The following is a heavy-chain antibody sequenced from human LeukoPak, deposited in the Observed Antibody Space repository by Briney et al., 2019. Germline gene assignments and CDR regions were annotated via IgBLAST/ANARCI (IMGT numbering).Heavy chain of an antibody. CDR3: VGGSGWLPDF. CDR1: GFIFSTHW. CDR2: IKGDGSET. D-gene: IGHD6-19*01. J-gene: IGHJ4*02. V-gene: IGHV3-7*01. Sequence: PGGSLRLSCAVSGFIFSTHWMNWVRQAPGKWLEWVAIIKGDGSETLYVDSVKGRFTISRDNTKNSLYLQMNSLRAEDTAVYYCVGGSGWLPDFWGQGVLVTVSS.